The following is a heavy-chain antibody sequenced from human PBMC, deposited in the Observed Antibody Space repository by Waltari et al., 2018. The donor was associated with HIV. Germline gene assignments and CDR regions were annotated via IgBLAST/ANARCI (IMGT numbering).Heavy chain of an antibody. V-gene: IGHV1-3*01. CDR2: VDGGHGNT. Sequence: QVQLVQSGAEVKKPGASVKDSCKASGYTFINYAIHWVRQAPGQGLEWMGWVDGGHGNTKYSQKFQDRVTITRDTSASTAYMELSSLTSEDTAVYFCARGPSEKSIYWGQGTLVTVSS. D-gene: IGHD2-21*01. CDR3: ARGPSEKSIY. CDR1: GYTFINYA. J-gene: IGHJ4*02.